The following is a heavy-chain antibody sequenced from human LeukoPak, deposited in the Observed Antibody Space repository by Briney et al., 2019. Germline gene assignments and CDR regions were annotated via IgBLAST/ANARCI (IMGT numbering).Heavy chain of an antibody. V-gene: IGHV4-38-2*01. CDR3: ASRRPGYSYGWYYFDY. CDR1: GYSISSGYY. J-gene: IGHJ4*02. Sequence: SETLSLTCAVSGYSISSGYYWGWIRQPPGKGLEWIGSIYHSGSTYYNPSLKSRVTISVDTSKNQFSLKLSSVTAADTAVYYCASRRPGYSYGWYYFDYWGQGTWSPSPQ. D-gene: IGHD5-18*01. CDR2: IYHSGST.